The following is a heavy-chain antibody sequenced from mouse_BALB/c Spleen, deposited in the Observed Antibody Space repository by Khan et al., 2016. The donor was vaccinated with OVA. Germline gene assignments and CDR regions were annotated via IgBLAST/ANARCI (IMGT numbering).Heavy chain of an antibody. CDR3: YYYGSSFAY. CDR1: GSTFNTSA. J-gene: IGHJ3*01. Sequence: EVQLVESGGGLVQPKGSLKLSCAASGSTFNTSAMNWVRQAPGKGLEWVARIRTKSNNYATYYADSVKDRFTISRDDSQSMLYLKMNNLKTEDTAMYYCYYYGSSFAYWGQGTLVTVA. V-gene: IGHV10-1*02. CDR2: IRTKSNNYAT. D-gene: IGHD1-1*01.